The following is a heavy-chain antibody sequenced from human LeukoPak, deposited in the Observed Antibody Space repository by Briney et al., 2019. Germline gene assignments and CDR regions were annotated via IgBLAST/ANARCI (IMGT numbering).Heavy chain of an antibody. CDR3: ARVIRGINNNFDY. Sequence: GGSLRLSCAASGFTFSSYWMSWVRQAPGKGLEWVANIKQDGSEKYYVDSVKGRFTISRDNAKNSLYLQMNSLRAEDTAVYYCARVIRGINNNFDYWGQGTLVTVSS. CDR1: GFTFSSYW. D-gene: IGHD3-10*01. V-gene: IGHV3-7*01. J-gene: IGHJ4*02. CDR2: IKQDGSEK.